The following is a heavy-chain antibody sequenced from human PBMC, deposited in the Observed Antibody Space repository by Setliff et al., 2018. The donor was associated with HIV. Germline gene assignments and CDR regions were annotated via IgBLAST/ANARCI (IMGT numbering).Heavy chain of an antibody. CDR2: IFYSETVYYGGRT. Sequence: LSLTCTVSGDSISSNNYYWGWIRQPPGKGPEWIGSIFYSETVYYGGRTYYSPSLKSRVTISVDTSKNQFSLSLTSVTAADTAVYYCARGVPLLPPHYWGQGTLVTVSS. V-gene: IGHV4-39*07. CDR1: GDSISSNNYY. D-gene: IGHD2-21*02. J-gene: IGHJ4*02. CDR3: ARGVPLLPPHY.